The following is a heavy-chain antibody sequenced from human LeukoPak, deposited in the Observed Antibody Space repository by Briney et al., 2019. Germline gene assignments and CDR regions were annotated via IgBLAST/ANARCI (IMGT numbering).Heavy chain of an antibody. J-gene: IGHJ5*01. V-gene: IGHV3-23*01. D-gene: IGHD3-10*01. CDR3: AKVGGSGSYPGWFDS. CDR2: ITAGGTA. Sequence: GGSLRLSCAASGFTFSSYDMNWVRQAPGKGLEWVSVITAGGTADYADSVKGRFIISKDNSNNTLYLQMNSLRAEDRAVYYCAKVGGSGSYPGWFDSWGQGTLVTVSS. CDR1: GFTFSSYD.